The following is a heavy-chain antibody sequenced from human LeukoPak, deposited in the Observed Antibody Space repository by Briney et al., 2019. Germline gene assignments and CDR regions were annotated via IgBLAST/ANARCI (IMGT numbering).Heavy chain of an antibody. J-gene: IGHJ6*02. D-gene: IGHD6-19*01. CDR1: GYTLTSYS. Sequence: ASVKVSCKASGYTLTSYSMHWVRQAPGQRLEWMGWINVGNGDTKYSQNFQGRVTITRDTSATTAYMELSNLRSEDTAVYYCARGGAVAGVYYYYGMDVWGQGTTVTVSS. CDR3: ARGGAVAGVYYYYGMDV. V-gene: IGHV1-3*01. CDR2: INVGNGDT.